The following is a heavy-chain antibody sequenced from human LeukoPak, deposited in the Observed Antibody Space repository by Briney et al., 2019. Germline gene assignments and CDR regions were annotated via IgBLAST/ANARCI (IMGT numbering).Heavy chain of an antibody. J-gene: IGHJ4*02. CDR3: AKDSGWFRFDY. CDR2: IKQDGSDK. V-gene: IGHV3-7*03. CDR1: GSTFSTSW. Sequence: PGGSLRLSCAASGSTFSTSWMTWVRQAPGKGLEWVANIKQDGSDKYYMDSVKGRFTISRDNAENSLYLQMNSLRAEDTAVYYCAKDSGWFRFDYWGQGTLVTVSS. D-gene: IGHD6-13*01.